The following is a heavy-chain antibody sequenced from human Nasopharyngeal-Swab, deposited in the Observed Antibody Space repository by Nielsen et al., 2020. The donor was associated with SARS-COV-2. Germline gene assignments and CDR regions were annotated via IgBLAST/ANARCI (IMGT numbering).Heavy chain of an antibody. CDR2: INHSGST. CDR3: ARGWPYSSSKTGFDP. CDR1: GGSFSGYY. D-gene: IGHD6-6*01. J-gene: IGHJ5*02. Sequence: SQTLSLTCAVYGGSFSGYYWSWIRQPPGKGLEWIGEINHSGSTNYNPSLKSRVTISVDTSKNQFSLKLSSVTAADTAVYYCARGWPYSSSKTGFDPWGQGTLVTVSS. V-gene: IGHV4-34*01.